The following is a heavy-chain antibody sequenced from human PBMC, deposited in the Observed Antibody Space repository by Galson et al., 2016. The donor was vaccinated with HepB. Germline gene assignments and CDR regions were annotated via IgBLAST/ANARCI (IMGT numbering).Heavy chain of an antibody. D-gene: IGHD3-16*01. CDR1: GFTFSISG. Sequence: SLRLSCAASGFTFSISGVHWVRQVPGKGLEWVTFISYDGNKKYYADSVQGRFTISRDNSKNTVYLQMNSLRVDDTAVYYCSVDRGPSNYVWGIDYWGQGTLVTVSS. CDR3: SVDRGPSNYVWGIDY. V-gene: IGHV3-30*03. J-gene: IGHJ4*02. CDR2: ISYDGNKK.